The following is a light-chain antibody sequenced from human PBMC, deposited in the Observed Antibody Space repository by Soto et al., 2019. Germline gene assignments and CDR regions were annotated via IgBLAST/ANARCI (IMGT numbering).Light chain of an antibody. J-gene: IGKJ4*01. CDR3: QQYNNWPRAT. CDR2: AAS. V-gene: IGKV3-15*01. Sequence: EIVLTQSPGTLSLSPGERATLSCRASQSVSSYYLAWYQQKPGQAPRLLIYAASSRATGFPARFSGSGSGTEFNLTISSLQSEDFGVYYCQQYNNWPRATFGGGTKVDI. CDR1: QSVSSY.